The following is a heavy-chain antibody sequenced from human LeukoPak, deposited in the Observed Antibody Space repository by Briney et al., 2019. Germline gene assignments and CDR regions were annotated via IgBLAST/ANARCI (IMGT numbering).Heavy chain of an antibody. CDR1: GFNISSNY. Sequence: GGSLRLSCAASGFNISSNYMTWVRQPPGKGLEWVSIIYSGGNTYYADSVKGRFTASRDNSKNTLNLQMNSLRAEDTAVYYCASGGMGARKYYSDPFHYWGQRTLVTVSS. D-gene: IGHD3-10*01. J-gene: IGHJ4*02. CDR2: IYSGGNT. V-gene: IGHV3-53*01. CDR3: ASGGMGARKYYSDPFHY.